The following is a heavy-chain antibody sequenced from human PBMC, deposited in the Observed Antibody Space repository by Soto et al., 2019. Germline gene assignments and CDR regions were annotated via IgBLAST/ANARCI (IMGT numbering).Heavy chain of an antibody. CDR2: IIPIFGTA. D-gene: IGHD3-10*01. J-gene: IGHJ6*02. CDR1: GGTFSSYA. CDR3: ARDEAVVRYYYGMDV. V-gene: IGHV1-69*06. Sequence: GASVKVSCKASGGTFSSYAISWVRQAPGQGLEWMGGIIPIFGTANYAQKFQCRVTITADKSTSTAYMELSSLRSEDTAVYYCARDEAVVRYYYGMDVWGQGTTVTVSS.